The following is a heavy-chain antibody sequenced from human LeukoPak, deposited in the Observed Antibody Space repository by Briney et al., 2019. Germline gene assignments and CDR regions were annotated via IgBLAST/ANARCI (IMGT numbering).Heavy chain of an antibody. CDR2: ISSMSSYI. Sequence: GGSLRLACAASGFTFSSYSMNWVRQAPGKGLEWVSSISSMSSYIYYRDSVKGRFTISSDIAKNSLYMQMNSLRAEDTDVYSCARYVSGYSSSWYEDWGQGTLVTVSS. CDR3: ARYVSGYSSSWYED. D-gene: IGHD6-13*01. J-gene: IGHJ4*02. V-gene: IGHV3-21*01. CDR1: GFTFSSYS.